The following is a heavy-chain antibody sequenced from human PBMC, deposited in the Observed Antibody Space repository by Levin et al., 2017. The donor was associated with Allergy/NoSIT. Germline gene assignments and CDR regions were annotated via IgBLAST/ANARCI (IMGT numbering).Heavy chain of an antibody. CDR1: GFTFSSYG. Sequence: GGSLRLSCAASGFTFSSYGMHWVRQAPGKGLEWVAVISYDGSNKYYADSVKGRFTISRDNSKNTLYLQMNSLRAEDTAVYYCAKAGYRNYYYYGMDVWGQGTTVTVSS. D-gene: IGHD1-14*01. V-gene: IGHV3-30*18. J-gene: IGHJ6*02. CDR2: ISYDGSNK. CDR3: AKAGYRNYYYYGMDV.